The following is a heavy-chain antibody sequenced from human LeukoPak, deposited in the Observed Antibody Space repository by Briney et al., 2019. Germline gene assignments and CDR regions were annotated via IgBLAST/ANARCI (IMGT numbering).Heavy chain of an antibody. V-gene: IGHV4-39*01. CDR2: IYYSGST. CDR1: GGSISSSSYY. J-gene: IGHJ4*02. D-gene: IGHD4-17*01. CDR3: ARRLRAFFATVTTPFDY. Sequence: SETLSLTCTVPGGSISSSSYYWGWIRQPPGKGLEWIGSIYYSGSTYYNPSLKSRVTISVDTSKNQFSLKLSSVTAADTAVYYCARRLRAFFATVTTPFDYWGQGTLVTVSS.